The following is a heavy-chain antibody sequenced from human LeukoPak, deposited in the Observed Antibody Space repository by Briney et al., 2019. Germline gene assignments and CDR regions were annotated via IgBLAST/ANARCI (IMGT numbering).Heavy chain of an antibody. CDR3: ARDAYYYDSSGERGYFDY. Sequence: PGRSLRLSCAASGFSFSSYAMHWVRQAPGKGLEWVAVISYDGSNKYYADSVKGRFTISRDNSKNTLYLQMNSLRAEDTAVYYCARDAYYYDSSGERGYFDYWGQGTLVTVSS. CDR1: GFSFSSYA. D-gene: IGHD3-22*01. J-gene: IGHJ4*02. V-gene: IGHV3-30-3*01. CDR2: ISYDGSNK.